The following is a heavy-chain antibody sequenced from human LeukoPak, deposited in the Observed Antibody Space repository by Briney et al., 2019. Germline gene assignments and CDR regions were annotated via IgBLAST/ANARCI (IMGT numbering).Heavy chain of an antibody. Sequence: PGRSLRLSCAASGFTFDDYAMHWVRQAPGKGLEWVSGISWNSGSIGYADSVKGRFTISRDNAKNSLYLQMNSLRAEDTALYYCAKGAKSGYYGSGSYSHWGQGTLVTVSS. CDR2: ISWNSGSI. V-gene: IGHV3-9*01. CDR1: GFTFDDYA. CDR3: AKGAKSGYYGSGSYSH. J-gene: IGHJ4*02. D-gene: IGHD3-10*01.